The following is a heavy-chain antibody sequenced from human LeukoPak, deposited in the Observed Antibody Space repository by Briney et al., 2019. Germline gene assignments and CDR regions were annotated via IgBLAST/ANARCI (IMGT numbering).Heavy chain of an antibody. CDR1: GFILSSSE. J-gene: IGHJ5*02. CDR3: ARDYSGWPLDP. Sequence: PGGSLRLSCVASGFILSSSEMNWVRQAPGKGLEWVSHISDGGKTKYSADSVKGRFTISRDNAKNSLYLQMNSLRAEDTAVYYCARDYSGWPLDPWGQGTLVTVSS. D-gene: IGHD5-12*01. CDR2: ISDGGKTK. V-gene: IGHV3-48*03.